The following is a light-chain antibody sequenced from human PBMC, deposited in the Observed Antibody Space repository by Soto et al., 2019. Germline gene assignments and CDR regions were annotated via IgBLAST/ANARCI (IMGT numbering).Light chain of an antibody. CDR1: QSVSSN. Sequence: EIVMTQSPATLSVSPGETATLSCRASQSVSSNLAWYQQKPGQAPRLLIYVASTRATGIPARFTGSGSGTVFTLTISSLQSEDFAVYYCQQYINWPRTFGQGTKLEIK. CDR3: QQYINWPRT. V-gene: IGKV3-15*01. J-gene: IGKJ2*01. CDR2: VAS.